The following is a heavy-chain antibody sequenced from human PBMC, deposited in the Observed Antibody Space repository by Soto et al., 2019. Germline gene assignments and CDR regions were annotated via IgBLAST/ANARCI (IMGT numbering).Heavy chain of an antibody. CDR3: SGGVGDAF. Sequence: EVHLVESGGGLVQTGGSLRLSCAISESTVRRDWMNWVRQAPGKGLEWVAHTNHDGSEKYYVDSVKGRCTITRDNAKNTLYLQMNSLRVGDTAMYYCSGGVGDAFWGQGTLVTVSS. CDR1: ESTVRRDW. CDR2: TNHDGSEK. D-gene: IGHD1-26*01. V-gene: IGHV3-7*04. J-gene: IGHJ4*02.